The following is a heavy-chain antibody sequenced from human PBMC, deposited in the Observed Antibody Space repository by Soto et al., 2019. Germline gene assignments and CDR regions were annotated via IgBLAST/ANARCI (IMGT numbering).Heavy chain of an antibody. CDR2: IYHSGST. J-gene: IGHJ4*02. CDR3: ARLGGFYQAFDA. CDR1: GGSISSGGYS. V-gene: IGHV4-30-2*01. Sequence: SETLSLTCAVSGGSISSGGYSWSWIRQPPGKGLEWIGYIYHSGSTYYNPSLKSRVTISVDRSKNQFSLKLSSVTAADTAVYYCARLGGFYQAFDAWGQGTLVTVSS. D-gene: IGHD3-22*01.